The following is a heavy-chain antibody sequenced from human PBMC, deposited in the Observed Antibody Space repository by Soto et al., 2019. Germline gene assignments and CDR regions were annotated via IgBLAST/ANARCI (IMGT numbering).Heavy chain of an antibody. CDR1: GFTFSDYY. J-gene: IGHJ6*02. D-gene: IGHD6-6*01. Sequence: PGGSLRLSCAASGFTFSDYYMSWIRQAPGKGLEWVSYISSSSSYTNYADSVKGRFTISRDNAKNSLYLQMNSLRAEDTAVYYCARDGLRSSSSRTYGMDVWGQGTTVTVSS. CDR3: ARDGLRSSSSRTYGMDV. V-gene: IGHV3-11*06. CDR2: ISSSSSYT.